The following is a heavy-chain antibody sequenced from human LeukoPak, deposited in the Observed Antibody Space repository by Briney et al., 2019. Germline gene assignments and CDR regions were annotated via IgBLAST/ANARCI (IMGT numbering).Heavy chain of an antibody. D-gene: IGHD2-2*01. Sequence: ASVKVSCKASGYTFTSYDINWVRQATGQGLEWMGWMNPNSGNTGYAQKFQGRVTMTRNTSISTAYMELSSLRSEDTAVYYGARGLVVPAASRWFYPWGQGTLVTVSS. V-gene: IGHV1-8*01. J-gene: IGHJ5*02. CDR3: ARGLVVPAASRWFYP. CDR2: MNPNSGNT. CDR1: GYTFTSYD.